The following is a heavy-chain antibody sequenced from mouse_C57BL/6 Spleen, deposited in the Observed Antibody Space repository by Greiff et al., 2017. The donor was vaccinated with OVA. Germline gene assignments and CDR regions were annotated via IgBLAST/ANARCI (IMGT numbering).Heavy chain of an antibody. CDR3: ARGGGWDAFAY. Sequence: QVQLKESGAELVKPGASVKISCKASGYAFSSYWMNWVKQRPGKGLEWIGQIYPGDGDTNYNGKFKGKATLTADKSSSTAYMQLSSLTSEDSAVYFCARGGGWDAFAYWGQGTLVTVSA. J-gene: IGHJ3*01. CDR2: IYPGDGDT. D-gene: IGHD4-1*01. CDR1: GYAFSSYW. V-gene: IGHV1-80*01.